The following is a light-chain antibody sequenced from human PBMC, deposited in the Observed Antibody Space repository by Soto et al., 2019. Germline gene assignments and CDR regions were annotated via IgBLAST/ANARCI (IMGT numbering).Light chain of an antibody. Sequence: QSVLTQPPSASGSPGQSVTISCTGTSSDVGGYNYVSWYQQHPGIAPKLMIYQVSERPSGVPDRFSGSKSSNTASLTVSGLQAEDEADYYCSSYAGSNNFVFGTGTKGTVL. CDR2: QVS. V-gene: IGLV2-8*01. J-gene: IGLJ1*01. CDR3: SSYAGSNNFV. CDR1: SSDVGGYNY.